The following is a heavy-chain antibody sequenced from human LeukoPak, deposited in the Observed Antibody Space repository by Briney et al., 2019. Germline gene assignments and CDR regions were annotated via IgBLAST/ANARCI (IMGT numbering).Heavy chain of an antibody. Sequence: SQTLSLTCAISGGSVSSNLVTWNWIRQSPSRGLEWLGRTYYRSKWSNDYAVSVKSRIAINPDTSKNQSSLQLNSVTPGDTAVYYCARVLSGIFYDWGQGTLVAVSS. CDR1: GGSVSSNLVT. CDR2: TYYRSKWSN. D-gene: IGHD1-26*01. CDR3: ARVLSGIFYD. J-gene: IGHJ4*02. V-gene: IGHV6-1*01.